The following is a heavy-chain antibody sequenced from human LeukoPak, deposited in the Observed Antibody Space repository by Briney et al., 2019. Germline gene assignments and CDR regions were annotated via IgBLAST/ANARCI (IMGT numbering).Heavy chain of an antibody. Sequence: GGSLRLSCAASGFTFSRYGMHWVRQAPGKGLEWVAFIRYDGSNKYYGDSVKGRSTISRDNSKNTLYLQMNILGAEDTAVYYCAKDECSGGSCYLTCFDAFDIWGQGTMVTVSS. CDR1: GFTFSRYG. V-gene: IGHV3-30*02. CDR2: IRYDGSNK. D-gene: IGHD2-15*01. J-gene: IGHJ3*02. CDR3: AKDECSGGSCYLTCFDAFDI.